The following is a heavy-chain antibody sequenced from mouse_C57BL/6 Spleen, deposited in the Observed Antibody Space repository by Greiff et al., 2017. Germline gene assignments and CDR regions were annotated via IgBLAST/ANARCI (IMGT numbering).Heavy chain of an antibody. Sequence: EVKLMESGGGLVKPGGSLKLSCAASGFTFSDYGMHWVRQAPEKGLEWVAYISSGSSTIYYADTVKGRFTISRDNAKNTLFLQMTSLRSEDTAMYYCARHGTPWYFDVWGTGTTVTVSS. V-gene: IGHV5-17*01. J-gene: IGHJ1*03. CDR1: GFTFSDYG. D-gene: IGHD3-3*01. CDR3: ARHGTPWYFDV. CDR2: ISSGSSTI.